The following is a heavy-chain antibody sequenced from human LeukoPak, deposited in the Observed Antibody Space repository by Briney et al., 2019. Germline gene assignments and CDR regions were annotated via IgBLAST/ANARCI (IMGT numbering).Heavy chain of an antibody. CDR1: GYTFTGYY. D-gene: IGHD3-22*01. Sequence: ASVKVSCKASGYTFTGYYIHWVRHAPGQGLEWMGWMNPNTGGSNYAQKFQGRVTMTRDTSITTAYMGLSRLTSDDTAVYYCVKNYDSSGYYVRNIRDHFDSWGQGTLVSVSS. CDR3: VKNYDSSGYYVRNIRDHFDS. V-gene: IGHV1-2*02. CDR2: MNPNTGGS. J-gene: IGHJ4*02.